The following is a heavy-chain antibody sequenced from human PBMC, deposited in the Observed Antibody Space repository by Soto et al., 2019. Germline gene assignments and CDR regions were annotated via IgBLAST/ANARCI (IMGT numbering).Heavy chain of an antibody. D-gene: IGHD3-3*01. CDR1: GFTFSSYE. J-gene: IGHJ6*02. Sequence: PGGSLRLSCAASGFTFSSYEMNWVRQAPGKGLEWVSYISSSGSTIYYAGSVKGRFTISRDNATNSLYLQMNSLRAEDTAVYYCARVFGVVYYYYGMDVWGQGTTVTVS. CDR3: ARVFGVVYYYYGMDV. V-gene: IGHV3-48*03. CDR2: ISSSGSTI.